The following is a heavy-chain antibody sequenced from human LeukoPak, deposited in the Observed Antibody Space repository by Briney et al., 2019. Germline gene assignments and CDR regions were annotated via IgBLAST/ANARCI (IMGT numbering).Heavy chain of an antibody. V-gene: IGHV4-59*01. D-gene: IGHD5-18*01. CDR1: GGSISSYY. CDR2: IYYSGST. CDR3: ARGARYSYGHTAGAFDI. Sequence: PSETLSLTCTVSGGSISSYYWSWIRQPPGKGLEWIGYIYYSGSTNYNPSLKSRVTISVDTSKNQFSLKLSSVTAADTAVYYCARGARYSYGHTAGAFDIWGQGTMVTVSS. J-gene: IGHJ3*02.